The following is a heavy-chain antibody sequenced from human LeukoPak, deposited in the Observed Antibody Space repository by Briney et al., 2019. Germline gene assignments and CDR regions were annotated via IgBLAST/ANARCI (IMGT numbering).Heavy chain of an antibody. D-gene: IGHD2-15*01. V-gene: IGHV3-53*01. CDR3: ARDHGLYCSGGSCYFEPYYYGMDV. J-gene: IGHJ6*02. Sequence: SGGSLRLSCAASGFTFSSYSMSWVRQAPGKGLEWVSVIYSGGSTYYADSVKGRFTISRDNSKNTLYLQMNSLRAEDTAVYYCARDHGLYCSGGSCYFEPYYYGMDVWGQGTTVTVSS. CDR1: GFTFSSYS. CDR2: IYSGGST.